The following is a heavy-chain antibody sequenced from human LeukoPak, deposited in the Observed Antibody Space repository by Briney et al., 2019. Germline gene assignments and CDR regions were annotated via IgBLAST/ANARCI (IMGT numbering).Heavy chain of an antibody. CDR3: ARDGASYYDSSGYYLFDY. J-gene: IGHJ4*02. Sequence: GESLRLSCAASGFTFSSYAMSWVRQAPGKGLEWVSGISTSGGSSSYADSVKGRFTISRDNPRNTLYMQMNSLRAEDTAVYYCARDGASYYDSSGYYLFDYWGQGTLVTVSS. D-gene: IGHD3-22*01. CDR1: GFTFSSYA. CDR2: ISTSGGSS. V-gene: IGHV3-23*01.